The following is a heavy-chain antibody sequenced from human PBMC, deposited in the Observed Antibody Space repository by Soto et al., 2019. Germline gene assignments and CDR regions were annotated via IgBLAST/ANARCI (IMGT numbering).Heavy chain of an antibody. CDR3: TTYRGDYNFDH. CDR2: FDPDEAET. J-gene: IGHJ5*02. D-gene: IGHD4-17*01. V-gene: IGHV1-24*01. Sequence: QVPLVQSGAEVKKPGASVKVSCKVSGYTLNEVAMHWVRQAPGKGLEWLGGFDPDEAETIYAQHFQGRVTMTEDTSTDTVYMELSSLRSEDTALYFCTTYRGDYNFDHWGQGTLVTVSS. CDR1: GYTLNEVA.